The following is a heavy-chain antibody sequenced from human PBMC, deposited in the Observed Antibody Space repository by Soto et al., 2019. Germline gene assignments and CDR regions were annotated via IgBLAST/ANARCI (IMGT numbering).Heavy chain of an antibody. V-gene: IGHV3-23*01. J-gene: IGHJ6*02. CDR2: MNAAGTST. CDR1: GFILTSYA. CDR3: ARGGADHYQYGMDV. D-gene: IGHD3-10*01. Sequence: VPLLESGGGLVQPGGSLRLSCAASGFILTSYATSWVRQPPGKGLEWVSSMNAAGTSTSYSDSAKGRFTTSRDNSKNTLFLEMNSLRAEDTAVYYCARGGADHYQYGMDVWGQGTTVIVSS.